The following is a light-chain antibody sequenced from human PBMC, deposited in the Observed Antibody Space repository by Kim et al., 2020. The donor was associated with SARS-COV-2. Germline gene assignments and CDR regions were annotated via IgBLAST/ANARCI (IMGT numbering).Light chain of an antibody. CDR1: QGIANN. CDR2: AAS. CDR3: QQYDVYPRT. J-gene: IGKJ1*01. Sequence: DTQMTQSPSSLSSSIGDRVIISCRASQGIANNLVRFHQKPGKAPKPLIYAASRLETGVPSRFSGSGSGTDFILTISSLQPEDYGTYYCQQYDVYPRTFGQGTKVDIK. V-gene: IGKV1-16*01.